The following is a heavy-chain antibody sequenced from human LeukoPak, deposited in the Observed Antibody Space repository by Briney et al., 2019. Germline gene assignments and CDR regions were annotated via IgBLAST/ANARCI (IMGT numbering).Heavy chain of an antibody. D-gene: IGHD3-16*01. Sequence: GRSLRLSCAASGFTFSSYGMHWVRQAPGKGLEWVANIKQDGSGKYYVDSVKGRFTISRDNAKNSLYLQMNSLRAEDTAVYYCASTRKGGVPSFDYWGQGTLVTVSS. CDR2: IKQDGSGK. J-gene: IGHJ4*02. CDR1: GFTFSSYG. V-gene: IGHV3-7*01. CDR3: ASTRKGGVPSFDY.